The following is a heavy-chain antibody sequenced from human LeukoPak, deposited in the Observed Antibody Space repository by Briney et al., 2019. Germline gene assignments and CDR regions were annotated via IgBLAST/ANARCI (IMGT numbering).Heavy chain of an antibody. CDR2: IYTSGST. J-gene: IGHJ5*02. Sequence: SETLSLTCSVSGFSISSNYHWGWIRQPPGKGLEWIGRIYTSGSTNYNPSLKSRVTISVDTSKNQFSLKLSSVTAADTAVYYCARERISSRPPNWFDPWGQGTLVTVSS. CDR1: GFSISSNYH. V-gene: IGHV4-38-2*02. D-gene: IGHD3-3*02. CDR3: ARERISSRPPNWFDP.